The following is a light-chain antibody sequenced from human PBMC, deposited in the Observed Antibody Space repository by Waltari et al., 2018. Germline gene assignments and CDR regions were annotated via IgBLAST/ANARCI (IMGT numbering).Light chain of an antibody. CDR3: NSYTTTSTWV. CDR2: DVL. J-gene: IGLJ3*02. CDR1: SSVVGDFTY. Sequence: QSALTQPASVSGSPGQSITISCTATSSVVGDFTYVSWYQQHPGKAPKLIIYDVLHRPAGICNPFSASESCDTPSLTISGLQAGDEAYYYCNSYTTTSTWVFGGGTKLTV. V-gene: IGLV2-14*03.